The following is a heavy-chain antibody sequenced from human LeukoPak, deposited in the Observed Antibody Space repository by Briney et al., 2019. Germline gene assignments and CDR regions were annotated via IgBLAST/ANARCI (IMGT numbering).Heavy chain of an antibody. D-gene: IGHD1-14*01. CDR2: IRSKAYGGTT. V-gene: IGHV3-49*04. J-gene: IGHJ5*02. CDR1: GFTFGDYA. CDR3: TSITWFDP. Sequence: GGSLRLSCTASGFTFGDYAMSWVRQAPGKGLEWVGFIRSKAYGGTTEYAASVKGRFTISRDDSKSIAYLQMNSLKTEDTAVYYCTSITWFDPWGQGTLVTVSS.